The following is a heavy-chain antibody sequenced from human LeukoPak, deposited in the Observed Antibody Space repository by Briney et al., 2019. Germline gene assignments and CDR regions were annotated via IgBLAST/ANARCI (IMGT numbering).Heavy chain of an antibody. Sequence: SETLSLTCTVSGGSISSSISSSAYYWGWIRQPPGKGLEWIGSIYYSGSTYYNPSLKSRVSISIDRSKRQFSLRLTSVTAAETAVYYCARAIALNGGNWFDPWGQGTLVTVSS. CDR3: ARAIALNGGNWFDP. V-gene: IGHV4-39*07. CDR2: IYYSGST. D-gene: IGHD2-8*01. CDR1: GGSISSSISSSAYY. J-gene: IGHJ5*02.